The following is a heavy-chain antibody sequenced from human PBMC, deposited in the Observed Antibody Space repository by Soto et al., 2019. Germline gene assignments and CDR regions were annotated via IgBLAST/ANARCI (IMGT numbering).Heavy chain of an antibody. CDR2: ISYDGSNK. J-gene: IGHJ4*02. CDR3: AKAGYIYGFDY. V-gene: IGHV3-30*18. D-gene: IGHD5-18*01. CDR1: GFTFSSYG. Sequence: QVQLVESGGGVVQPGRSLRLSCAASGFTFSSYGMHWVRQAPGKGLEWVAVISYDGSNKYYADSVKGRFTISRDNSKNTLYLQMNSLRAEDTAVYYCAKAGYIYGFDYWGQGTLVTVSS.